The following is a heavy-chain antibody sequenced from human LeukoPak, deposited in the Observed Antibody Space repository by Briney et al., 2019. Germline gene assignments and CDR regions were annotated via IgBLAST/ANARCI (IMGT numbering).Heavy chain of an antibody. J-gene: IGHJ4*02. CDR2: MNPNSGNT. V-gene: IGHV1-8*01. D-gene: IGHD3-16*01. Sequence: ASVKVSCKASGYTFTSYDINWVRQATGQGLEWMGWMNPNSGNTVYAQKFQGRVTMTRNTSISTAYMELSSLRSEDTAVYYCARGIRGRRTFDYWGQGTLVTVSS. CDR1: GYTFTSYD. CDR3: ARGIRGRRTFDY.